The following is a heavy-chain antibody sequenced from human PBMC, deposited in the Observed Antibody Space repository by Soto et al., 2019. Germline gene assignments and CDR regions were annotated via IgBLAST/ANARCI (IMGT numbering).Heavy chain of an antibody. CDR1: VFTFSNYA. Sequence: EVQLFESGGGLVQPGGSLRLSCAASVFTFSNYAMSWLRQPPGKGLEWVSAISGSGDRTYYADSVKGRFTISRDNSKNTLYLQMNSLRAEDSAVYYCVKERSGHSYADSWGQGNLVTVSS. CDR3: VKERSGHSYADS. CDR2: ISGSGDRT. J-gene: IGHJ4*02. V-gene: IGHV3-23*01. D-gene: IGHD5-18*01.